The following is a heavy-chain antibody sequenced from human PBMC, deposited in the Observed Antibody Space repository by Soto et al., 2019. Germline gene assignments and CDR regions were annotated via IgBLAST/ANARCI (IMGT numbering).Heavy chain of an antibody. J-gene: IGHJ3*02. D-gene: IGHD5-18*01. CDR3: AKDESTNGIQLWFEPHYNDAFDI. V-gene: IGHV3-30*18. Sequence: QVQLVESGGGVVQPGRSLRLSCAASGFTFSSYGMHWVRQAPGKGLEWVAVISYDGSNKYYADSVKGRFTISRDNSKNTLYLQMNSLRAEDTAVYYCAKDESTNGIQLWFEPHYNDAFDICGQGTMVTVSS. CDR2: ISYDGSNK. CDR1: GFTFSSYG.